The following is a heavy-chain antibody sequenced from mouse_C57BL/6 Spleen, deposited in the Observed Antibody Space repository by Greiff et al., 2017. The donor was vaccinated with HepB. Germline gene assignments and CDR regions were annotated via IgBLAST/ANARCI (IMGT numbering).Heavy chain of an antibody. J-gene: IGHJ3*01. D-gene: IGHD1-1*01. CDR1: GYTFTSYW. CDR2: IYPGSGST. Sequence: QVQLQQSGAELVKPGASVKMSCKASGYTFTSYWITWVKQRPGQGLEWIGDIYPGSGSTNYNEKFKSKATLTVDTSSSTAYMQLSSLTSDDSAVYYGARGDYYGSTWFAYWGQGTLVTVSA. CDR3: ARGDYYGSTWFAY. V-gene: IGHV1-55*01.